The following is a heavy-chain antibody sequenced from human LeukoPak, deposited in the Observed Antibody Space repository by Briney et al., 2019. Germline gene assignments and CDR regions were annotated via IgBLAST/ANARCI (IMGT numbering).Heavy chain of an antibody. CDR1: GFTFSDYY. J-gene: IGHJ6*03. CDR2: ISSSGSTI. CDR3: ARANYDFWSNYYYYMDV. D-gene: IGHD3-3*01. Sequence: GGSLRLSCAASGFTFSDYYMSWIRQAPGKGLEWVSYISSSGSTIYYAESVKGRFTISRDNAKNSLYLQMNSLRAEDTAVYYCARANYDFWSNYYYYMDVWGKGTTVTVSS. V-gene: IGHV3-11*01.